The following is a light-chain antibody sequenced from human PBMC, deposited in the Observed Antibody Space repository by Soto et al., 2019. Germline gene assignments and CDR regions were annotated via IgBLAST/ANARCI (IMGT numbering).Light chain of an antibody. CDR1: SSDIGAYNY. Sequence: QSVLTQPRSVSGSPGQSVTISCIGTSSDIGAYNYVSWYQQHPDKAPKLMLYDVNKRPSGVPDRFSGSKSGNTASLTISGLQAEDEADYSCCSYAGSYTFVFGTGTKLTVL. J-gene: IGLJ1*01. V-gene: IGLV2-11*01. CDR2: DVN. CDR3: CSYAGSYTFV.